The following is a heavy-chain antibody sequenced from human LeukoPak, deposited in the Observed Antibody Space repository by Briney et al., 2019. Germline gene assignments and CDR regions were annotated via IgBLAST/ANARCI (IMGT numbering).Heavy chain of an antibody. CDR2: IYYSGST. J-gene: IGHJ5*02. V-gene: IGHV4-59*11. Sequence: SETLSLTCTVSGGSISSHYWSWIRQPPGKGLEWIGYIYYSGSTTYNPSLKSRVTISVDTSKNQFSLKVNSVTTGDTAVYYCARRASGKNWFDTWGQGTLVTAPS. D-gene: IGHD3-10*01. CDR1: GGSISSHY. CDR3: ARRASGKNWFDT.